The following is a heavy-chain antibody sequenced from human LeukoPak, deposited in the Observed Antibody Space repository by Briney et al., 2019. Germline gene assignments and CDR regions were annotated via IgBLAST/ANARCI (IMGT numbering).Heavy chain of an antibody. J-gene: IGHJ6*03. CDR1: EFTFSTYT. CDR3: ASEPPGPRGPFYLGSGNPSPVSYYYYHIDV. CDR2: IDTSGDYI. D-gene: IGHD3-10*01. V-gene: IGHV3-21*01. Sequence: GGSLRLSCTASEFTFSTYTMTWVRQAPGKGLEWISSIDTSGDYIFYADSVKGRLTISRDNAKNALYLQMNSLSAEDTAVYYCASEPPGPRGPFYLGSGNPSPVSYYYYHIDVWGTGTTVTVS.